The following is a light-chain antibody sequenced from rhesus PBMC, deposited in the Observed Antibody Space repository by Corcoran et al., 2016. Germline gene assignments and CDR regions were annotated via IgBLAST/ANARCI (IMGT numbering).Light chain of an antibody. J-gene: IGKJ3*01. Sequence: DIQMTQSPSSLSASVGDKVTITCRASQGISSWLAWYQQKPGKAPKLLIYKASSLQSGVPSRVSGSGSGTDFTLTISSLQPEDFATYYCLQYSSSPFTFSPGTKLDIQ. CDR2: KAS. V-gene: IGKV1-22*01. CDR3: LQYSSSPFT. CDR1: QGISSW.